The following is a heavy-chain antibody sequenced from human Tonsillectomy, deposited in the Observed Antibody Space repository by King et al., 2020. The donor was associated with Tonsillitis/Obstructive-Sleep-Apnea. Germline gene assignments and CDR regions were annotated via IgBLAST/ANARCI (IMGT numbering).Heavy chain of an antibody. CDR2: INPSGAST. CDR3: ARESRGYGNDGFDI. D-gene: IGHD3-22*01. CDR1: RYTFSTYF. J-gene: IGHJ3*02. Sequence: VQLVESGAEVKKPGASVKVSCKASRYTFSTYFMHWVRQAPGQGLEWMGMINPSGASTSFAQNFQDRVTMTRDTSTSTLYMELSSLRSEDTAVYYCARESRGYGNDGFDIWGQGTMVTVSS. V-gene: IGHV1-46*01.